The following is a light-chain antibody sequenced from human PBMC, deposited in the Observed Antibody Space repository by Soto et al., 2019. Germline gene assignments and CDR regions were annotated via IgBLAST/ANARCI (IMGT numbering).Light chain of an antibody. Sequence: DIQMTQSPSTLSASVGDRVSITCRASQSVGNSLAWYQQRPGKAPKLLIFDASTLESGVPSKFSGSGSDTEFTFTISSLQPDDSATYYCLQDFNYPLTFGGGTKVDIK. J-gene: IGKJ4*01. CDR3: LQDFNYPLT. CDR1: QSVGNS. V-gene: IGKV1-5*01. CDR2: DAS.